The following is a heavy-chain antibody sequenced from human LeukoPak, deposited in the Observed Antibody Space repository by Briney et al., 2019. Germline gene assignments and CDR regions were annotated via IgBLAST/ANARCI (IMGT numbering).Heavy chain of an antibody. J-gene: IGHJ6*02. CDR3: ARDIGYCSSTSCYFALYYYYYGMDV. D-gene: IGHD2-2*01. CDR1: GFTFSSYA. CDR2: ISYDGSNK. V-gene: IGHV3-30-3*01. Sequence: GGSLRLPCAASGFTFSSYAMHWVRQAPGKGLEWVAVISYDGSNKYYADSVKGRFTISRDNSKNTLYLQMNSLRAEDTAVYYCARDIGYCSSTSCYFALYYYYYGMDVWGQGTTVTVSS.